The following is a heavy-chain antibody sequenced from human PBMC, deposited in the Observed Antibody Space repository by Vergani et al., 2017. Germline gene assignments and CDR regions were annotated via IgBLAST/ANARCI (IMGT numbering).Heavy chain of an antibody. D-gene: IGHD4-11*01. CDR2: ISWNSGAV. CDR1: GITFWKFG. CDR3: ARDLSYSTAWPFFDS. Sequence: EVQLVESGGGVVQPGRSLRLSCAASGITFWKFGMHWVRQGPGKGLEWVSGISWNSGAVDYTEAVRGRFTISRDRSKTLYLQMDSLRVEDTAMYFCARDLSYSTAWPFFDSRGQGTLVTVSS. V-gene: IGHV3-9*01. J-gene: IGHJ4*02.